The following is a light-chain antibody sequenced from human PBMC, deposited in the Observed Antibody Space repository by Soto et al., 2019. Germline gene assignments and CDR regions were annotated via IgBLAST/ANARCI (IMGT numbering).Light chain of an antibody. CDR3: QQYGSWT. CDR1: QTISSNN. Sequence: EIVLTQSPGTLSVSPGERATLSCRASQTISSNNLAWYQQKPGQAPSLLIYGTSSRATGIPDRFSGSGAGTDFTLTISGLEPEDSAIYYCQQYGSWTFGPGTKVEI. J-gene: IGKJ1*01. V-gene: IGKV3-20*01. CDR2: GTS.